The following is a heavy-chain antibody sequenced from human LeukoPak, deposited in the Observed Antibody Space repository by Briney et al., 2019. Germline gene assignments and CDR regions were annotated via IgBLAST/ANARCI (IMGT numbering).Heavy chain of an antibody. CDR2: ISYDGGNK. D-gene: IGHD3-9*01. Sequence: GGSLRLSCAVSGFTFSRYGMHWVRQAPGKGPEWVALISYDGGNKDYVDSVKGRFTVSRGNSRNTLYLQLNSLRPEDTAVYYCAKDRSTYNVLTGYQDYWGQGTLVTVSS. CDR1: GFTFSRYG. CDR3: AKDRSTYNVLTGYQDY. V-gene: IGHV3-30*18. J-gene: IGHJ4*02.